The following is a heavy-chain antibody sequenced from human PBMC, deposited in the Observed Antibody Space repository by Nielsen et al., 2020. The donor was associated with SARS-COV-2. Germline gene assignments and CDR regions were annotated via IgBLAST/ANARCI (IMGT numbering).Heavy chain of an antibody. D-gene: IGHD5-18*01. Sequence: GESLKISCKASGYTFTSHLIGWVRQMPGKGLEWMGLIFPGDSDTRYSPSFQGQVTISADRSISTAYLQWNSLKASDTAIYYCLRQYSYGYSDWGRGTRVTVSS. CDR3: LRQYSYGYSD. V-gene: IGHV5-51*01. CDR2: IFPGDSDT. CDR1: GYTFTSHL. J-gene: IGHJ4*02.